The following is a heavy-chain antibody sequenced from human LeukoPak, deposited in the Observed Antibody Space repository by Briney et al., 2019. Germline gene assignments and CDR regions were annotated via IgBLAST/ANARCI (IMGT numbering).Heavy chain of an antibody. CDR2: INAGNGNT. CDR1: GYTFTSYA. CDR3: AREGYYYDSSGYYVNWFDP. J-gene: IGHJ5*02. V-gene: IGHV1-3*03. Sequence: GASVKVSCKASGYTFTSYAMHWVRQAPGQRLEWMGWINAGNGNTKYSQEFQGRVTITRDTSASTAYMELSSLRSEDMAVYYCAREGYYYDSSGYYVNWFDPWGQGTLVTVSS. D-gene: IGHD3-22*01.